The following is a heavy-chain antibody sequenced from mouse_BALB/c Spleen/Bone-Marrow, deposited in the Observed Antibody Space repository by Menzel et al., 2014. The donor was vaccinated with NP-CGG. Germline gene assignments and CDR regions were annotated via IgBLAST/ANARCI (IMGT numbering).Heavy chain of an antibody. Sequence: VQLQQPGPDLVKPSQSLSLTCTVTGYSITSGYSWHWIRQFPGNKLEWMGYIHYSGSTNYNPSLKSRISITRDASKNQFFLQLNSVTTEDTATYYCTRRGLYYGYAMDYWGQGTSVTVSS. J-gene: IGHJ4*01. CDR3: TRRGLYYGYAMDY. D-gene: IGHD1-1*02. V-gene: IGHV3-1*02. CDR1: GYSITSGYS. CDR2: IHYSGST.